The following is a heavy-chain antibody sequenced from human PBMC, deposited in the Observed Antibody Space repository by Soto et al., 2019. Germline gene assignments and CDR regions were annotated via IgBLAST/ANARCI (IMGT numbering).Heavy chain of an antibody. CDR3: VRVGGYYGDFPNFDY. Sequence: PXETLSLTCSVAGSSISPFYWSWIRQSPGKGLEWIGYIYYTGSTKYNPSLKSRVTISVETTKKQFSLRLRSVTAADTAVYYCVRVGGYYGDFPNFDYWGQGTLVTVSS. CDR1: GSSISPFY. J-gene: IGHJ4*02. CDR2: IYYTGST. V-gene: IGHV4-59*01. D-gene: IGHD4-17*01.